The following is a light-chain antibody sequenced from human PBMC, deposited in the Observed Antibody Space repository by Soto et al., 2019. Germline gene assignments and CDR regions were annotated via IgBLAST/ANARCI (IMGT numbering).Light chain of an antibody. V-gene: IGKV1-5*03. CDR3: QHYKTYPLT. CDR2: KAS. Sequence: DIQLTQYPSTVSASVGDRVTITCRASETISSWLAWYQQKPEKAPKLLIHKASSLESGVPSRFSGGGSGTEFTLTISSLQPDDFATYYCQHYKTYPLTFGGGTQVEIK. J-gene: IGKJ4*01. CDR1: ETISSW.